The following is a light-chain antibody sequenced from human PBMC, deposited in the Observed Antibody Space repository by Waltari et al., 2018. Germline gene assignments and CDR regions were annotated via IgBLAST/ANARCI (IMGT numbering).Light chain of an antibody. CDR2: DAT. J-gene: IGKJ4*01. CDR1: QSVSSD. CDR3: QLRDNWVT. V-gene: IGKV3-11*01. Sequence: EILLTQSPATLSLSPGDSATLSCRASQSVSSDLAWYRQKPGQSPRLLMYDATNRATGIPARFRGSVSGTDFTLTISSLEPEDFAVYYCQLRDNWVTFGGGTRVDIK.